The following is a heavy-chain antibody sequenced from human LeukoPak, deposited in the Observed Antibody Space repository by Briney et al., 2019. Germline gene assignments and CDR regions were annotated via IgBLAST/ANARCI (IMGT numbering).Heavy chain of an antibody. J-gene: IGHJ6*03. V-gene: IGHV1-18*01. D-gene: IGHD5-18*01. CDR3: ARDRGYSYGYNYYYMDV. CDR2: ISAYNGNT. Sequence: ASVKVSCKPSGYTFTSYGISWVRQAPGQGLEWMGWISAYNGNTNYAQKLQGRVTMTTDTSTSTAYMELRSLRSDDTAVYYCARDRGYSYGYNYYYMDVWGKGTTVTVSS. CDR1: GYTFTSYG.